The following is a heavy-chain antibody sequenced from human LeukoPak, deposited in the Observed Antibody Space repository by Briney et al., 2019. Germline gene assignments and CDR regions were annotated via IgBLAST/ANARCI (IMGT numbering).Heavy chain of an antibody. V-gene: IGHV3-9*01. CDR2: ISWNGGFM. Sequence: GGSLRLSCAASGFKFDAYAIHWVRQPPGKSLEWVSIISWNGGFMDYADSVKGRFTISRDNVQNSVYLDMNSLRPEDTAFYFCAKVRGTYSSGFYFDSWGQGTPVTVSS. CDR1: GFKFDAYA. J-gene: IGHJ4*02. D-gene: IGHD6-19*01. CDR3: AKVRGTYSSGFYFDS.